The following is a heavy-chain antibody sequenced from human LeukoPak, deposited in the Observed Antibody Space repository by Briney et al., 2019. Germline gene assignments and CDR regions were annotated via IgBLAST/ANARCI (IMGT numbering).Heavy chain of an antibody. V-gene: IGHV4-59*01. D-gene: IGHD1-26*01. Sequence: SATLSHTCTVSGGSISSYYWSRIRQPPGKGLEWIGYIYYSGSTNYNPSLKSRVTISVDTSKNQFSLKLSSVTAADTAVYYCARFYSGIDYWGQGTLVTVSS. CDR1: GGSISSYY. J-gene: IGHJ4*02. CDR2: IYYSGST. CDR3: ARFYSGIDY.